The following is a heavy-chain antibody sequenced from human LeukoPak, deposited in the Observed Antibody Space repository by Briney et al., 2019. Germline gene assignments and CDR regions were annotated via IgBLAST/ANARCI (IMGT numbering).Heavy chain of an antibody. CDR3: ARYCRSGSCYSGRTFDP. J-gene: IGHJ5*02. V-gene: IGHV4-4*09. Sequence: SETLSLTCTVSGDSINTHYWSWIRQSPGKGLEWIGYFYTSGSTNFNPSLSGRVTISVDTSKNQFSLRLSSVTAADTAVYYCARYCRSGSCYSGRTFDPWGQGTRVTVSS. CDR1: GDSINTHY. D-gene: IGHD2-15*01. CDR2: FYTSGST.